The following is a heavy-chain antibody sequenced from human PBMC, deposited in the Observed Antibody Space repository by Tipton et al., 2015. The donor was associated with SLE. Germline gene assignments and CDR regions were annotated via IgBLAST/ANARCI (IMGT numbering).Heavy chain of an antibody. CDR2: VNHDRDT. Sequence: TLSLTCAVYGGSFSGYSWNWIRQPPGKGLEWIGGVNHDRDTIYNPSLKSRVTISADTSKNQFSLRLSSVTAADTAVYYCARGPLPYGSGSYFDDWGQGTLVTVSS. D-gene: IGHD3-10*01. CDR1: GGSFSGYS. J-gene: IGHJ4*02. V-gene: IGHV4-34*01. CDR3: ARGPLPYGSGSYFDD.